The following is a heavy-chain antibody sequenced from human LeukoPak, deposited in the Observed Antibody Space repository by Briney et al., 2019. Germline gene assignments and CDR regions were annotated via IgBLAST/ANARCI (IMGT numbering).Heavy chain of an antibody. CDR1: GGTFSSYA. CDR2: IIPIFGTA. D-gene: IGHD5-18*01. J-gene: IGHJ6*03. Sequence: SVKVSCKASGGTFSSYAISWVRQAPGQGLEWMGGIIPIFGTANYAQKFQGRVTITADESTSTAYMELSSLRSEDTAVYYCARSGFTAMVSHYYYYYMDAWGKGTTVTISS. CDR3: ARSGFTAMVSHYYYYYMDA. V-gene: IGHV1-69*13.